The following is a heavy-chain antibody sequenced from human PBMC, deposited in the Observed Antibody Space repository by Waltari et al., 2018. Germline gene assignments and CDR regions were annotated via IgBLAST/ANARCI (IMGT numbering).Heavy chain of an antibody. CDR3: ARTTRTGSTFFLGPLDP. CDR2: TSSDGTNK. Sequence: QVQLVESGGGVVQPGKSLRLSCAASGFTFSNYAMYWVRQAPGKWREWVAVTSSDGTNKDYADSVKCRFISSRDNSENTLHLQMNSLSTEDTAVYYCARTTRTGSTFFLGPLDPWGQGTLVTVSS. J-gene: IGHJ5*02. CDR1: GFTFSNYA. V-gene: IGHV3-30-3*01. D-gene: IGHD1-7*01.